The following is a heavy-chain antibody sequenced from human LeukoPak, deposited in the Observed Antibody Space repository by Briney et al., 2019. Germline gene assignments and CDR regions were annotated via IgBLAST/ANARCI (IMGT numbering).Heavy chain of an antibody. J-gene: IGHJ4*02. Sequence: GGSLRLSCAASGFTFSSYGIHWVRQAPGKGLEWVAFIRYDGSNKYYANSVKGRFTISRDNSKNTLYLQMNSLRAEDTAVCYCASSQQWLSHFDYWGQGTLVTVSS. CDR1: GFTFSSYG. CDR3: ASSQQWLSHFDY. D-gene: IGHD6-19*01. CDR2: IRYDGSNK. V-gene: IGHV3-30*02.